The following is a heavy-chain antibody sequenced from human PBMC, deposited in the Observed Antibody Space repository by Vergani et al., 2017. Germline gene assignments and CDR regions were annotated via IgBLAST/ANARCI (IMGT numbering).Heavy chain of an antibody. CDR3: AKEGGGYCSGGTCYPEY. J-gene: IGHJ4*02. CDR1: GFTFTAHG. Sequence: EVQLLESGGGLVQPGGSLRLSCAASGFTFTAHGLNWVRQAPGKGLEWVSGISGQNFRTHYADSVKGRFTISRDDSKNTVYLQMKSLRPEDTAVYYCAKEGGGYCSGGTCYPEYWGQGTLVIVSS. D-gene: IGHD2-15*01. CDR2: ISGQNFRT. V-gene: IGHV3-23*01.